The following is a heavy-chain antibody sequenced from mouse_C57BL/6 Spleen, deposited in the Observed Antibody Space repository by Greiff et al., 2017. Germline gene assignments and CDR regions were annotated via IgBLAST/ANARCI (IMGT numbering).Heavy chain of an antibody. CDR1: GFTFSDYG. CDR3: ARAYYDQAWFAY. V-gene: IGHV5-17*01. J-gene: IGHJ3*01. Sequence: EVKLEESGGGLVKPGGSLKLSCAASGFTFSDYGMHWVRQAPEKGLEWVAYISSGSSTIYYADTVKGRFTISRDNAKNTLFLQMTSLRSEDTAMYYCARAYYDQAWFAYWGQGTLVTVSA. D-gene: IGHD1-1*02. CDR2: ISSGSSTI.